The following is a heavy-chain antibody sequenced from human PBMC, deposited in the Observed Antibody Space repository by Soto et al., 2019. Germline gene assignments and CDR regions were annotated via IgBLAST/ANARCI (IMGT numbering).Heavy chain of an antibody. J-gene: IGHJ4*02. V-gene: IGHV3-30*18. CDR1: GLSFSNYG. D-gene: IGHD6-19*01. CDR2: ISDDGNSQ. CDR3: AKDRYSSSPGHLEY. Sequence: QVQLVELGGGAVQPGRSLTLSCTASGLSFSNYGVHWVLQAPGKGLEWVAIISDDGNSQNYAGSVKGRFTISRDNFKNTVYLQMDRLRGDDTAVYYCAKDRYSSSPGHLEYWGQGTLVTVSS.